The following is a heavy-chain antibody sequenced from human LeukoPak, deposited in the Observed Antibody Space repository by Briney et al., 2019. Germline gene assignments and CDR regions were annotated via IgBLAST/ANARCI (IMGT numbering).Heavy chain of an antibody. Sequence: SETLSLTCAVYGGSFSGYYWSWIRQPPGKGLEWIGETNHSGSTNYNPSLKSRVTISVDTSKNQFSLKLSSVTAADTAVYYCARSPGYSYGPFDYWGQGTLVTVSS. J-gene: IGHJ4*02. D-gene: IGHD5-18*01. CDR3: ARSPGYSYGPFDY. CDR1: GGSFSGYY. CDR2: TNHSGST. V-gene: IGHV4-34*01.